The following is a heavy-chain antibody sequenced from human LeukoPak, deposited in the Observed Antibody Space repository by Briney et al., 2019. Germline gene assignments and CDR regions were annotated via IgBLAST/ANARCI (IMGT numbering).Heavy chain of an antibody. V-gene: IGHV3-7*01. CDR3: AKGSRGSSSSWYYFDY. Sequence: GGSLRLSCAASGFTFSSYWMNWARQAPGKGLEWVASINHNGNVNYYVDSVKGRFTISRDNAKNSLYLQMSNLRAEDTAVYYCAKGSRGSSSSWYYFDYWGQGTLVTVSS. D-gene: IGHD6-13*01. CDR2: INHNGNVN. J-gene: IGHJ4*02. CDR1: GFTFSSYW.